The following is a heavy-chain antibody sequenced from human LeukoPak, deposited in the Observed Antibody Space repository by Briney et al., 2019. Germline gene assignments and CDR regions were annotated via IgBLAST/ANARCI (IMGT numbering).Heavy chain of an antibody. Sequence: PGGSLRLSCAASGFTFSSDWMSWVRQAPGKGLEWVANIKQDGSEEYYVDSVKGRFTISRDNAKNSLYLQMNSLRAEDTAVYYCARDLSLRGFWVYWGQGTLVTVSS. CDR2: IKQDGSEE. CDR3: ARDLSLRGFWVY. CDR1: GFTFSSDW. V-gene: IGHV3-7*01. D-gene: IGHD3-3*01. J-gene: IGHJ4*02.